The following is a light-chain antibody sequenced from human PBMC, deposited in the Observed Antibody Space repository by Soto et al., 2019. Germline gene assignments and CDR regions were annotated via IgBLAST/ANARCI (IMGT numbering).Light chain of an antibody. CDR3: HQYVISVWT. V-gene: IGKV3-20*01. J-gene: IGKJ1*01. Sequence: EIVLTQSPGTLSLSPGDGATLSCRASQSVNNNYIAWYQQRPGQPPRLLIYGASSRVTGIPDRFSGSGSGTDFTLSISRLEPEDFAVYYCHQYVISVWTFGQGTKVDIK. CDR2: GAS. CDR1: QSVNNNY.